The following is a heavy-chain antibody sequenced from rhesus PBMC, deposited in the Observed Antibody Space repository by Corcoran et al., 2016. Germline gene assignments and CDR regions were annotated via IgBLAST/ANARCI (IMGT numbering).Heavy chain of an antibody. CDR2: IYGTSTIT. V-gene: IGHV4S10*01. CDR3: ARALYYYSGTYYYYFDY. CDR1: GGSISDSYR. D-gene: IGHD3-16*01. Sequence: QVQLQESGPGVVKPSETLSLTCAVSGGSISDSYRWSWLRQPPGKGLEWIGYIYGTSTITNYNPSLKRRVTISKDTSKNQFSWKLTSVTASDTAVYYGARALYYYSGTYYYYFDYWGQGVLVTVSS. J-gene: IGHJ4*01.